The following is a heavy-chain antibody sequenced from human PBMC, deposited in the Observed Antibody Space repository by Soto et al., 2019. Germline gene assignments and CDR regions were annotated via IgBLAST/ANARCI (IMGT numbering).Heavy chain of an antibody. V-gene: IGHV5-51*01. Sequence: PGESLKISCKGSGYSFADYWIAWVRQMPGKGLECMGIISPDDSDIRYSPSFRGQVTISADNSISTAYLQWSSLRASDTAIYYCARLPAAIGYYYYYYGMDVWGQGTTVTVSS. D-gene: IGHD2-2*01. CDR2: ISPDDSDI. J-gene: IGHJ6*02. CDR1: GYSFADYW. CDR3: ARLPAAIGYYYYYYGMDV.